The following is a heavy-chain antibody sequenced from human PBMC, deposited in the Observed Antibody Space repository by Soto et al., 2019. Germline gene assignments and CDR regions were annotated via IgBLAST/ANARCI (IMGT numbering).Heavy chain of an antibody. D-gene: IGHD6-19*01. CDR1: GFTFSDYY. V-gene: IGHV3-11*01. Sequence: GGSLRLSCAASGFTFSDYYMSWIRQAPGKGLEWVSYISSSGSTIYYAGSVKGRFTISRDNAKNSLYLQINSLRAEDTAVYYCAIAVAGTYSPEDAFDIWGQGTMVTVSS. CDR3: AIAVAGTYSPEDAFDI. J-gene: IGHJ3*02. CDR2: ISSSGSTI.